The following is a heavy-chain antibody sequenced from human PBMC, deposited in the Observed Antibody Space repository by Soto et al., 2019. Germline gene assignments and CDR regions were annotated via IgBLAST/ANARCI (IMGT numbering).Heavy chain of an antibody. CDR2: IYPGDSDT. V-gene: IGHV5-51*01. CDR3: ARTSAAGKNSNVIDV. CDR1: GYSFTSYW. D-gene: IGHD6-13*01. J-gene: IGHJ6*02. Sequence: PGESRKISCKGSGYSFTSYWIGWVRQMPGKGLEWMGIIYPGDSDTRYSPSCQGQVTISADKSISTAYLQWSSLKASDTAMYYCARTSAAGKNSNVIDVWAQRTTIPVSS.